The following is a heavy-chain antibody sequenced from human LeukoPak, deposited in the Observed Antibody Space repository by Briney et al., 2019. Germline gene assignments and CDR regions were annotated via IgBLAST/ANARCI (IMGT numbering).Heavy chain of an antibody. CDR2: ISSSSSYI. CDR3: ARDDNWNDVGFDY. Sequence: PGGSLRLSCAASGFTFSSYSMNWVRQAPGKGLEWVSSISSSSSYIYYADSVKGRFTISRDNAKNSLYLQVNSLRAEDTAVYYCARDDNWNDVGFDYWGQGTLVTVSS. J-gene: IGHJ4*02. CDR1: GFTFSSYS. V-gene: IGHV3-21*01. D-gene: IGHD1-1*01.